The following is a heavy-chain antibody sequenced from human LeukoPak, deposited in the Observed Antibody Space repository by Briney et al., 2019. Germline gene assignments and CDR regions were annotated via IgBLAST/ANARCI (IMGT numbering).Heavy chain of an antibody. D-gene: IGHD7-27*01. J-gene: IGHJ4*02. CDR1: GYMVVDLS. Sequence: ASVKVSCKVSGYMVVDLSIHWVRQAPGKGLEWMGGFDPAEKTTMYAQKFQGRVSMTEDTSTDTAYMELSGLRSEDTATYYCATDLHNLWGGDGPGRGFWARGTLVIVS. CDR2: FDPAEKTT. V-gene: IGHV1-24*01. CDR3: ATDLHNLWGGDGPGRGF.